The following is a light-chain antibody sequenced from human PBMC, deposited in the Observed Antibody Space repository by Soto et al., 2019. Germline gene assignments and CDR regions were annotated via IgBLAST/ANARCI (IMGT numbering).Light chain of an antibody. CDR2: EDT. V-gene: IGLV2-14*01. CDR1: SSDVGGYNY. CDR3: ASYSSTDAPFV. J-gene: IGLJ1*01. Sequence: QSALAQPSSVSGSPGQSITISCTGTSSDVGGYNYVYWYQHRSGKAPKLLIYEDTNRPSGLSDRFSGSKSVTTASLTISGLEAEDEYDYYCASYSSTDAPFVFGTGTKLTVL.